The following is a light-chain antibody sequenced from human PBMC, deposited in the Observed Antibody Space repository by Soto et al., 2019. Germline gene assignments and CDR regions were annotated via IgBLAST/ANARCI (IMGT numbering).Light chain of an antibody. CDR1: QDITTY. CDR2: DAS. CDR3: QQFDNFPIT. Sequence: DIQLTQSPSFLSASVGDRVTFTCQASQDITTYLNWYQQKPGKAPKLLIFDASSLKTGVPSRFSGSGSGTHFTLVISSLQSEDVAMYYCQQFDNFPITFGQGTRLE. V-gene: IGKV1-33*01. J-gene: IGKJ5*01.